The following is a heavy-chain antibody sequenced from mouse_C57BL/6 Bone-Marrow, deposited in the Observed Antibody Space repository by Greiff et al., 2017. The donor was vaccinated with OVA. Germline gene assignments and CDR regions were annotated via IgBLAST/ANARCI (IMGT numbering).Heavy chain of an antibody. Sequence: QVQLQQPGAELVKPGASVKLSCKASGYTFTSYWMQWVKQRPGQGLEWIGEIDPSDSYTNYNQKFQGKATLTVDTSSSTAYMQLSSLTSEDSAVYYCARSRIRNDDAMDYWGQGTSVTVSS. V-gene: IGHV1-50*01. CDR1: GYTFTSYW. J-gene: IGHJ4*01. CDR3: ARSRIRNDDAMDY. D-gene: IGHD2-12*01. CDR2: IDPSDSYT.